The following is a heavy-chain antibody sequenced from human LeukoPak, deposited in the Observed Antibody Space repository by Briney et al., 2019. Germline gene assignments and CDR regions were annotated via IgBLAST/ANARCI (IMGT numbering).Heavy chain of an antibody. Sequence: GGSLRLSCAASGFTLDNYAIHWVRQAPGKGLEWVAVISHDGRIKYYADPVKGRFIISRDNSGSPLYLQMNSLRREDTAVYYCAREMFRVGGAFDIWGQGTRVTASS. CDR3: AREMFRVGGAFDI. J-gene: IGHJ3*02. CDR1: GFTLDNYA. CDR2: ISHDGRIK. D-gene: IGHD3-10*02. V-gene: IGHV3-30*04.